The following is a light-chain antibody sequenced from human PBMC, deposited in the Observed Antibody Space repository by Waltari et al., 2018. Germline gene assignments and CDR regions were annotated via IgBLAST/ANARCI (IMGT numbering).Light chain of an antibody. CDR1: QSTGGY. CDR2: ATS. J-gene: IGKJ1*01. CDR3: QQSYIFPWT. V-gene: IGKV1-39*01. Sequence: DIQLTQSPSSLSASVGDRVAITCRESQSTGGYLNWYQQRPGRAPKVLIYATSTLQSGVPSRFSGSGSGTDFTLTIGGLQPEDSATYYCQQSYIFPWTFGQGTKVEIK.